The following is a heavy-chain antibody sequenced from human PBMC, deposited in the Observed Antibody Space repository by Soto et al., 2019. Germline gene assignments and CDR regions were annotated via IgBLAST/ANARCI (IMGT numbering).Heavy chain of an antibody. J-gene: IGHJ4*02. CDR1: GYTFTSYG. CDR3: ARDYGYCSSTSCYYSGYETPGY. Sequence: ASVKVSCKASGYTFTSYGISWVRQAPGQGLEWMGWISAYNGNTNYAQKLQGRVTMTTDTSTSTAYMELRSLRSDDTAVYYCARDYGYCSSTSCYYSGYETPGYWGQGTLVIVSS. CDR2: ISAYNGNT. D-gene: IGHD2-2*01. V-gene: IGHV1-18*01.